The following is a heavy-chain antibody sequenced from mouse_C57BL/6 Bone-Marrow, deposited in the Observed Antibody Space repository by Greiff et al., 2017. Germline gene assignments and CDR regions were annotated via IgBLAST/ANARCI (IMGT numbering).Heavy chain of an antibody. CDR1: GYTFTSYW. J-gene: IGHJ4*01. D-gene: IGHD1-1*01. Sequence: QVQLQQPGAELVRPGTSVKLSCKASGYTFTSYWMHWVKQRPGQGLEWIGVIDPSDSYTNYNQKFKGKATLTVDTSSSTAYMQLSSLTSEDSAVYYCARGGLSTTVYYYAMDDWGQGTSVTVSS. CDR2: IDPSDSYT. CDR3: ARGGLSTTVYYYAMDD. V-gene: IGHV1-59*01.